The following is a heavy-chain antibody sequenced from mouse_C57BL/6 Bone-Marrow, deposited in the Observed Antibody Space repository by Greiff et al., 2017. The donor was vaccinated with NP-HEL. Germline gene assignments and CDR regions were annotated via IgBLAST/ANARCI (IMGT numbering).Heavy chain of an antibody. CDR1: GYTFTSYG. J-gene: IGHJ3*01. V-gene: IGHV1-81*01. D-gene: IGHD2-5*01. CDR2: IYPRSGNT. Sequence: QVQLKESGAELARPGASVKLSCKASGYTFTSYGISWVKQRTGQGLEWIGEIYPRSGNTYYNEKFKGKATLTADKSSSTAYMELRSLTSEDSAVYFCARGPIVTTAWFAYWGQGTLVTVSA. CDR3: ARGPIVTTAWFAY.